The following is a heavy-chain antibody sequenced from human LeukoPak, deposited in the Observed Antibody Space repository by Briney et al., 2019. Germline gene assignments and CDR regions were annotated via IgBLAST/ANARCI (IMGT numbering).Heavy chain of an antibody. V-gene: IGHV4-34*01. CDR2: INHSGST. J-gene: IGHJ6*03. Sequence: PSETLSLTCAVYGGSFSGYYWSRIRQPPGKGLEWIGEINHSGSTNYNPSLKSRVTISVDTSKNQFSLKLSSVTAADTAVYYCARGRRKYYYYYYYMDVWGKGTTVTVSS. CDR3: ARGRRKYYYYYYYMDV. CDR1: GGSFSGYY.